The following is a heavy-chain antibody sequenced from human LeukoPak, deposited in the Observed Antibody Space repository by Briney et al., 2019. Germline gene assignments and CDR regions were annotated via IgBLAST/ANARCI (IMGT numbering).Heavy chain of an antibody. CDR3: ARDGWFGDYNWFDP. CDR1: GFTFSSYS. J-gene: IGHJ5*02. D-gene: IGHD3-10*01. V-gene: IGHV3-48*01. Sequence: GGSLRLSCAASGFTFSSYSMNWVRQAPGKGLEWISYISSASNTIYYADSVKGRFTISRDNAKNSVYLQMNSLRAEDTAMYYCARDGWFGDYNWFDPWGQGTLVTVSP. CDR2: ISSASNTI.